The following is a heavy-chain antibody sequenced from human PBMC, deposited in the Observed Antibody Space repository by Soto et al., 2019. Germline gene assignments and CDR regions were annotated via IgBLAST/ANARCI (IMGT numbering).Heavy chain of an antibody. V-gene: IGHV1-18*01. CDR3: ARVRYCSSTSCYGGLDP. CDR1: GYTFTSYG. CDR2: ISAYNGNT. J-gene: IGHJ5*02. Sequence: ASVKVSCKASGYTFTSYGISWVRQAPGQGLEWMGWISAYNGNTNYAQTLQGSVTMTTDTSTSTAYMELRSLRSDDTAVYYCARVRYCSSTSCYGGLDPWGQGTLVTVSS. D-gene: IGHD2-2*01.